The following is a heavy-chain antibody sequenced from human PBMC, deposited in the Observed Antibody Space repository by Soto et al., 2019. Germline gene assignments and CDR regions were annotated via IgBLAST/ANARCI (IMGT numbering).Heavy chain of an antibody. CDR2: INPYTSTT. V-gene: IGHV1-2*02. CDR1: GYSFTHYY. CDR3: TRASGSPLPVYAPLRF. D-gene: IGHD2-8*01. Sequence: QVQLVQSGAEMKKLGASVKVSCKASGYSFTHYYVHWVRQAPGQGLEWMGWINPYTSTTPDAPKLEGRISMTRDKSVSTAYRELTGLSSAASALYFCTRASGSPLPVYAPLRFWGQGTLVGVSS. J-gene: IGHJ4*02.